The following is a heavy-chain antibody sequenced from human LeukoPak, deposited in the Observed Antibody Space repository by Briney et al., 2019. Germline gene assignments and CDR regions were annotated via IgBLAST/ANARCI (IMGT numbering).Heavy chain of an antibody. D-gene: IGHD3-10*01. V-gene: IGHV3-9*01. CDR2: ISWNSGSI. J-gene: IGHJ4*02. Sequence: GGSLRLFCAASGFTFDDYAMHWVRQAPGKGLEWVSGISWNSGSIGYADSVKGRFTISRDNAKDSLYLQMNSLRAEDTALYYCAKTHYGSGSYSAYFDYWGQGTLVTVSS. CDR1: GFTFDDYA. CDR3: AKTHYGSGSYSAYFDY.